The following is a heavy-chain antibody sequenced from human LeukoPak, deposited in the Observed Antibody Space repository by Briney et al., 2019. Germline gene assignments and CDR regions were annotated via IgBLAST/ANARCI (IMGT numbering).Heavy chain of an antibody. Sequence: SETLSLTCTVSGGSISSYYWSWIWQPPGKGLEWIGYIYYSGSTNYNPSLKSRVTISVDTSKNQFSLKLSSVTAADTAVFYCARDRCSGSSCFYFDYWGQGTLVTVSS. J-gene: IGHJ4*02. D-gene: IGHD2-15*01. V-gene: IGHV4-59*12. CDR2: IYYSGST. CDR1: GGSISSYY. CDR3: ARDRCSGSSCFYFDY.